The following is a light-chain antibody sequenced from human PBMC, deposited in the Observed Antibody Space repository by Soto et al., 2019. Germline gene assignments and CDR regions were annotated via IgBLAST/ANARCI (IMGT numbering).Light chain of an antibody. Sequence: EIVLTQSPGTLSLSPGERATLSCRASQSLSRSYLAWYQPKPGQAPRVLIYGASSRATGISDRFSGSGSATDFTLTISRLEPEDFAVYYCQQYDISPITFGQGTGLEIK. J-gene: IGKJ5*01. CDR2: GAS. CDR3: QQYDISPIT. V-gene: IGKV3-20*01. CDR1: QSLSRSY.